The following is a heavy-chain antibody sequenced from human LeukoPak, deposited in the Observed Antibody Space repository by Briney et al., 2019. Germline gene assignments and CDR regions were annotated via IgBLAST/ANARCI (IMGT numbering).Heavy chain of an antibody. V-gene: IGHV3-23*01. CDR2: ITASGSRT. J-gene: IGHJ4*02. CDR3: TTYSSGWWIFDY. Sequence: PGGSLRLSCAASGFGFSNYDMTWVRQAPGKGLEWVSSITASGSRTYYADPVKGRFTVSRDNSKNTLYLQMNSLRAEDTAVYYCTTYSSGWWIFDYWGQGTLVTVSS. D-gene: IGHD6-19*01. CDR1: GFGFSNYD.